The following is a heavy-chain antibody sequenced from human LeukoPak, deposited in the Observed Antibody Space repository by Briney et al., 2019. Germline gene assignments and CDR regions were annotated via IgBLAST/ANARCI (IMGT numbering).Heavy chain of an antibody. D-gene: IGHD2-2*01. CDR1: GFTFSNYA. Sequence: GGSLRLSCAASGFTFSNYAMSWVRQAPGKGLEWVSAIGSRGVNTYYADSVKGRFTISRDNSKNTLYLQMNSLRAEDTAVYYCAKRSEEGDIVVVPAAIDYWGQGTLVTVSS. J-gene: IGHJ4*02. V-gene: IGHV3-23*01. CDR2: IGSRGVNT. CDR3: AKRSEEGDIVVVPAAIDY.